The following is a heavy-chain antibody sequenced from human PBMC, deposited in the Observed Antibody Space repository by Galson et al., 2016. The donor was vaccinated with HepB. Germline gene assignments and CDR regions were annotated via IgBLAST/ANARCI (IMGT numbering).Heavy chain of an antibody. D-gene: IGHD3-16*01. J-gene: IGHJ4*02. CDR1: GFSFSDYW. V-gene: IGHV3-15*01. CDR2: IKSKTDGGSI. CDR3: TTPTTGE. Sequence: SLRLSCAASGFSFSDYWMTWVRQAPGKGLEWVGRIKSKTDGGSIEYAAVVKGRFTISRDDSKNTLYLHMTSLRTDDTAMYYCTTPTTGEWGQGTLVTVS.